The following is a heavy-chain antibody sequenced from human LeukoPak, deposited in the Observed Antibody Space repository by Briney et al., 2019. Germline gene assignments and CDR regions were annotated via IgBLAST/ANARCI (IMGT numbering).Heavy chain of an antibody. V-gene: IGHV3-30*18. CDR1: GFSLSTYG. D-gene: IGHD5-18*01. Sequence: GGSLRLSCEASGFSLSTYGMHWVRQAPGKGLEWVAVISYDGKNTFYADSVKGRFTISRDNSENMLYLQMDSLRPEDTAVYYCAKRPLGYSYGYNDYWGQGTLVTVSS. CDR2: ISYDGKNT. CDR3: AKRPLGYSYGYNDY. J-gene: IGHJ4*02.